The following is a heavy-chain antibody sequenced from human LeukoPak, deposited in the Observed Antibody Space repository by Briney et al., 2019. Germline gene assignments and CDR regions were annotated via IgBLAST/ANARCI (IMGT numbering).Heavy chain of an antibody. CDR3: ARDVPGSIGTTARFDP. Sequence: GASVKVSCKASGYTFTSYGISWVRQAPGQGLEWMGWISAYSGDTNYAQKFHGRLTMTTDTSTSTAYMELRSLRSDDTGVYYCARDVPGSIGTTARFDPWGQGTLVTVSS. V-gene: IGHV1-18*01. D-gene: IGHD1-1*01. CDR1: GYTFTSYG. CDR2: ISAYSGDT. J-gene: IGHJ5*02.